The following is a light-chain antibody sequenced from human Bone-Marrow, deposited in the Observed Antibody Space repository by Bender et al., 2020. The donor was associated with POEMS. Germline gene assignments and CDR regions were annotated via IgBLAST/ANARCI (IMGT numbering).Light chain of an antibody. CDR2: EGD. CDR1: SSDVGGYNY. J-gene: IGLJ3*02. V-gene: IGLV2-23*01. CDR3: CSHEGHNRV. Sequence: QSALTQPASVSGSPGQSITISCTGTSSDVGGYNYVSWYRQHPAKAPKLILYEGDKRPPGVSDRFSGSKSGITASLTISGLQAEDEADYHCCSHEGHNRVFGGGTKVTVL.